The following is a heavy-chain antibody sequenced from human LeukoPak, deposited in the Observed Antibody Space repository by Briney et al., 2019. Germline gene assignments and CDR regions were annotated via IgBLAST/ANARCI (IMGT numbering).Heavy chain of an antibody. Sequence: GGSLRLSCAASGFTFSSYGMHWVRQAPGKGLEWVAFIRYDGSNKYYADSVKGRFTISRDNSKNTLYLQMKTLRAEDMAVYYCAKGYSSSWSGGVNFDYWGQGTLVTVSS. V-gene: IGHV3-30*02. CDR2: IRYDGSNK. CDR1: GFTFSSYG. CDR3: AKGYSSSWSGGVNFDY. J-gene: IGHJ4*02. D-gene: IGHD6-13*01.